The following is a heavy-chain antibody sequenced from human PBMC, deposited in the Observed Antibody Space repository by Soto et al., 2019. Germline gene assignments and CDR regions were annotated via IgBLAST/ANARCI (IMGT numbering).Heavy chain of an antibody. Sequence: SVKVSCKASGYTFTSYYMHWVRQAPVQGLEWMGIINPSGGSTSYAQKFQGRVTMTRDTSTSTVYMELSSLRSEDTAVYYCARDGIDILTGYYPNWFDPWGQGTLVTVS. CDR1: GYTFTSYY. CDR2: INPSGGST. D-gene: IGHD3-9*01. CDR3: ARDGIDILTGYYPNWFDP. J-gene: IGHJ5*02. V-gene: IGHV1-46*01.